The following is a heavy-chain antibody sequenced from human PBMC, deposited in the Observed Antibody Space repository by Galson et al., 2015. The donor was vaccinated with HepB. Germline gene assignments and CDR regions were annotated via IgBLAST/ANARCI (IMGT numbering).Heavy chain of an antibody. D-gene: IGHD6-19*01. CDR2: IRGKGYGRTT. CDR3: TRDRGSDHPPFDY. V-gene: IGHV3-49*03. J-gene: IGHJ4*02. CDR1: GFTFGDYA. Sequence: SLRLSCASSGFTFGDYAMSWFRQAPGKGLEWVGFIRGKGYGRTTAYAASVKGRFTISRDDSKSIAYLQMNSLKTADTAVYYCTRDRGSDHPPFDYWGQGTLVTVSS.